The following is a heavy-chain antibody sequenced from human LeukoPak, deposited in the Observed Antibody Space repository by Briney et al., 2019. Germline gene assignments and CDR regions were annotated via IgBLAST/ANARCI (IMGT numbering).Heavy chain of an antibody. J-gene: IGHJ6*03. D-gene: IGHD3-9*01. CDR1: GFTFDDYG. CDR3: ARDRGQTGYYWSYYYYMDV. CDR2: INWNGGST. Sequence: PGGSLRLSCAASGFTFDDYGMSWVRQAPGKGLEWVSGINWNGGSTGYADSVKGRFTISRDNAKNSLYLQMNSLRAEDTAVYYCARDRGQTGYYWSYYYYMDVWGIGTTVTVSS. V-gene: IGHV3-20*04.